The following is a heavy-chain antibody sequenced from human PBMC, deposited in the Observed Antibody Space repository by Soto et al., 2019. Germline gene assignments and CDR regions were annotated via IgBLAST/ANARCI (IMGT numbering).Heavy chain of an antibody. Sequence: GASVKVSCKASGYTFTSYGISWVRQAPGQGLEWMGWISAYNGNTNYAQKLQGRVTMTTDTSTSTAYMELRSLRSDDTAVYYCARDVYYYDSSGRSGWFGPWGQGTPVTVSS. CDR3: ARDVYYYDSSGRSGWFGP. CDR1: GYTFTSYG. D-gene: IGHD3-22*01. V-gene: IGHV1-18*01. CDR2: ISAYNGNT. J-gene: IGHJ5*02.